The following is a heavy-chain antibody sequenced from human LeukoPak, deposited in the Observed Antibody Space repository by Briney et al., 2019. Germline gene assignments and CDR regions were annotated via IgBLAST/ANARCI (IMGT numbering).Heavy chain of an antibody. D-gene: IGHD2-21*01. V-gene: IGHV5-51*01. CDR1: GYTFTNYW. J-gene: IGHJ3*02. Sequence: GESLKISCQASGYTFTNYWIGWVRQMPGKGLEWMGIIYPGDSDTKYSPSFQGQVTLSADISIATAYLEWNSLKASDSAMYFCATLFSRGLHIWGQGTMVTVSS. CDR2: IYPGDSDT. CDR3: ATLFSRGLHI.